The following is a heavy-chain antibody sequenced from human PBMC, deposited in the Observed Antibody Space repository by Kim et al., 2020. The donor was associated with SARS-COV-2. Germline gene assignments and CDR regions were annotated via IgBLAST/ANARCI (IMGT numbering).Heavy chain of an antibody. V-gene: IGHV3-21*01. D-gene: IGHD3-22*01. CDR2: ISGSGSYI. CDR3: ARVGHYYDSSGYSPIDY. Sequence: GGSLRLSCAASGFTFSSYNMNWVRQAPGKGLEWVSFISGSGSYIYYAESVKGRFTISRDNAKNSLYLQMNSLRADDTAVYYCARVGHYYDSSGYSPIDYWGQGTLVTVYS. CDR1: GFTFSSYN. J-gene: IGHJ4*01.